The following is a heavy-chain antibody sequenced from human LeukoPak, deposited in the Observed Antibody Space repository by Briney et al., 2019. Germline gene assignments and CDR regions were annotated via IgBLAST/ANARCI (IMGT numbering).Heavy chain of an antibody. J-gene: IGHJ4*02. CDR2: ISAYNGNT. V-gene: IGHV1-18*01. CDR1: GHTFTSYG. Sequence: VASVKVSCKASGHTFTSYGTTWVRQAPGQGLEWMGWISAYNGNTNYAQKLQGRVTMTTDTSTSTAYMELRTLRSDDTAVYYCARSGPGYSYGVFDYWGQGTLVTVSS. CDR3: ARSGPGYSYGVFDY. D-gene: IGHD5-18*01.